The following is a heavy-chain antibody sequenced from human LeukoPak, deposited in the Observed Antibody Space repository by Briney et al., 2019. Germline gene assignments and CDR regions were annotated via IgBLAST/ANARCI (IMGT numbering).Heavy chain of an antibody. CDR1: GGSISSGSYY. CDR3: AREEGNQYYYGSGSRFDY. J-gene: IGHJ4*02. D-gene: IGHD3-10*01. Sequence: ASENLSLNCTGSGGSISSGSYYWSWIRQPAGKGLEWIGRIYTSGSTKYNPSLNSRVTISVDTSKNQFSLKLSSVTAADTAVYYCAREEGNQYYYGSGSRFDYWGQGTLVTVSS. V-gene: IGHV4-61*02. CDR2: IYTSGST.